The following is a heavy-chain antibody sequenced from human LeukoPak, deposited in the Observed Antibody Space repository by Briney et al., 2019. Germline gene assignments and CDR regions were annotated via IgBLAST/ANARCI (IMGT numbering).Heavy chain of an antibody. D-gene: IGHD2-21*02. J-gene: IGHJ4*02. CDR3: ARDRVTHSDY. V-gene: IGHV1-69*06. CDR2: IIPIFGTA. CDR1: EYTFTGYY. Sequence: GASVKVSCKTSEYTFTGYYMHWVRQAPGQGLEWMGGIIPIFGTANYAQKFQGRVTITADKSASTAYMELSSLRSEDTAVYYCARDRVTHSDYWGQGTLVTVSS.